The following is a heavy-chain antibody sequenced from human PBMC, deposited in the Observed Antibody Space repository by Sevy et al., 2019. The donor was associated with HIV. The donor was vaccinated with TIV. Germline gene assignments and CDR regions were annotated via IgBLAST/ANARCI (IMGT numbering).Heavy chain of an antibody. D-gene: IGHD3-22*01. CDR3: AKALNPALESMLEVNLRSLKGFDV. CDR2: ISGPGYGT. CDR1: GFTFNTHA. Sequence: GGSLRLSCAASGFTFNTHAMNWVCQAPGKGLEWVSVISGPGYGTNYADSVEGRFTISRENSKNTLFLQMNNLRDDDTAVYYCAKALNPALESMLEVNLRSLKGFDVWGQGTMVTVSS. V-gene: IGHV3-23*01. J-gene: IGHJ3*01.